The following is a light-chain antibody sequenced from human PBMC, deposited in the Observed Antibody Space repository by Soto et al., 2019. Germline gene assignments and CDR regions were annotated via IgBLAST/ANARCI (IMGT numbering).Light chain of an antibody. CDR2: DTS. V-gene: IGKV3-11*01. CDR3: QQRSIWPWT. CDR1: QSVSNF. Sequence: EVVLTQSPATLSLSPGERATLSCRASQSVSNFLAWYQQKPGQAPRLLIYDTSDRATGLPARFSGSGSGTDFTLTISSREPEDFAVFYCQQRSIWPWTFGQGTKVEIK. J-gene: IGKJ1*01.